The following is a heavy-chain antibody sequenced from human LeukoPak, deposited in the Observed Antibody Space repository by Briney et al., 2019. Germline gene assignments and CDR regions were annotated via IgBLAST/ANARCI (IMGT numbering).Heavy chain of an antibody. CDR1: GYTFTSYG. Sequence: ASVKVSCKASGYTFTSYGISWVRQAPGQGLEWMGWISAYNGNTNYVQKLQGRVTMATDTSTSTAYMELGSLRSDDTAVYYCARDGGGYCSSTSCYERYWFDPWGQGTLVTVSS. V-gene: IGHV1-18*04. J-gene: IGHJ5*02. CDR2: ISAYNGNT. D-gene: IGHD2-2*01. CDR3: ARDGGGYCSSTSCYERYWFDP.